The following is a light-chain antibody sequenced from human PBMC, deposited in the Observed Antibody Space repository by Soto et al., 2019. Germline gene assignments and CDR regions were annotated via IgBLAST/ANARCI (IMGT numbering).Light chain of an antibody. CDR3: QQRSTWPRALT. V-gene: IGKV3-11*01. Sequence: EIVLTQSPATLSLSPGERATLSCRASHSVNNLLAWYQQKPGQPPRLLIYDASNRSTGIPARFIGSGSGTDVTLTISSLEPEDFAVYYCQQRSTWPRALTFGGGTKVEIK. CDR2: DAS. J-gene: IGKJ4*01. CDR1: HSVNNL.